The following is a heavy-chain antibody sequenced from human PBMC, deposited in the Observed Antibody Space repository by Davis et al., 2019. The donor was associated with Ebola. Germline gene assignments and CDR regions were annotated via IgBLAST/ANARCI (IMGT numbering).Heavy chain of an antibody. Sequence: ASVKVSCKASGYTFTSYYMHWVRQAPGQGLEWMGIINPSGGSTSYAQKFQGRVTITADKSTSTAYMELSRLRSDDTAVYYCALPSGSYCSGGSCYSRPDDYWGQGTLVTVSS. CDR3: ALPSGSYCSGGSCYSRPDDY. CDR2: INPSGGST. D-gene: IGHD2-15*01. CDR1: GYTFTSYY. J-gene: IGHJ4*02. V-gene: IGHV1-46*01.